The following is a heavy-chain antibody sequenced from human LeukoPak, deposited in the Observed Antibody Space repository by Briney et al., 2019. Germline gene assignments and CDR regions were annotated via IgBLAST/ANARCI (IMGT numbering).Heavy chain of an antibody. D-gene: IGHD6-19*01. J-gene: IGHJ4*02. CDR2: IHPVDSDT. Sequence: GESLKISCKDSGYIFTHYWIGWVRQMPGKGLEWMGIIHPVDSDTRYSPSFQGQVTISADKSINTAYLQWSSLKASDTAMYYCARLQSGQWLLFDYWGQGTLVTVSS. CDR1: GYIFTHYW. CDR3: ARLQSGQWLLFDY. V-gene: IGHV5-51*01.